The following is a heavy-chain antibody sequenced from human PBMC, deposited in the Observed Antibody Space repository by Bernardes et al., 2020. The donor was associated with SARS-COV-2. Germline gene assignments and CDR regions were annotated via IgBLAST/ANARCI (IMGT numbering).Heavy chain of an antibody. V-gene: IGHV1-69*13. CDR3: AKSHTPSSYSYWSGPFDY. CDR1: GGSLSTYT. D-gene: IGHD3-3*01. J-gene: IGHJ4*02. CDR2: LLPIFGRG. Sequence: SVKVSCKASGGSLSTYTLSWVRQAPGQGLEWMGGLLPIFGRGEYAQKFQGRVTITADESTSTAYMELSSLTSEDTAVYYCAKSHTPSSYSYWSGPFDYWGQGTLVTVSS.